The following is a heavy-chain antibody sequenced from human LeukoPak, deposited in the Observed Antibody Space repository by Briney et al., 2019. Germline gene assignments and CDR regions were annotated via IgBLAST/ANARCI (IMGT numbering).Heavy chain of an antibody. J-gene: IGHJ4*02. CDR1: GFTFSIYP. Sequence: GGSLRLSCAASGFTFSIYPMSWVRQAPGKGLEWVSTITDRGGITYYADSVKGHFTISRDNSKNTLYLQMNSLRAEDTAVYYCAKILPMNENFDYWGQGTLVTVSS. CDR2: ITDRGGIT. CDR3: AKILPMNENFDY. V-gene: IGHV3-23*01. D-gene: IGHD1-1*01.